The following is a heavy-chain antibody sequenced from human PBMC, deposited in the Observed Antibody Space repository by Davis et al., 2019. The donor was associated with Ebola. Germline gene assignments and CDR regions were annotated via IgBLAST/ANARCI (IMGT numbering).Heavy chain of an antibody. J-gene: IGHJ4*02. V-gene: IGHV1-69*13. CDR1: GGTFSSYG. CDR2: IIPLFGSA. Sequence: SVKVSCKASGGTFSSYGISWVRQAPGQGLEWMGGIIPLFGSANYAQRFQGRVTLTADESTSTAYMELRSLRSEGTAVYYCARDQIEGISAAGTDYWGQGTLVTVSS. D-gene: IGHD6-13*01. CDR3: ARDQIEGISAAGTDY.